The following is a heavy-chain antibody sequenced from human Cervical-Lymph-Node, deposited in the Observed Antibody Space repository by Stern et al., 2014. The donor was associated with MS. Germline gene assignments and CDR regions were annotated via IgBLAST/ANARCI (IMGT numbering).Heavy chain of an antibody. Sequence: MQLVESGGGLVKPGGSLRLSCAASGFTFKNAWMSWVRQAPGKGLEWVGRINDKIDGGTTDYAAPVKGRFTISRDDSKDTLYLELNSLKTEDTAVYYCTTVRYDRSAKPDFWGQGTLVIVSS. D-gene: IGHD3-22*01. CDR1: GFTFKNAW. CDR2: INDKIDGGTT. J-gene: IGHJ4*02. V-gene: IGHV3-15*01. CDR3: TTVRYDRSAKPDF.